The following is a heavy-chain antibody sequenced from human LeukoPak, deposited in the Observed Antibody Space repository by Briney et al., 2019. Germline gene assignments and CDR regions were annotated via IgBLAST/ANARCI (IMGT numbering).Heavy chain of an antibody. J-gene: IGHJ4*02. CDR3: AKDSAAAGTSYFDY. CDR2: ISGSGGST. CDR1: GFTFSSYA. Sequence: GGSLRLSCAASGFTFSSYAMSWVRQAPGKGLEWVSAISGSGGSTYYADSVKGRFTISRDNSKSTLYLQMNSLRAEDTAVYYCAKDSAAAGTSYFDYWGQGTLVTVSS. V-gene: IGHV3-23*01. D-gene: IGHD6-13*01.